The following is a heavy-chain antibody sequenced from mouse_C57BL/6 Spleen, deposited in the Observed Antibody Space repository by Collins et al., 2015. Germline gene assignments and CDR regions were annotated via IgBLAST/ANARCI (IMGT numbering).Heavy chain of an antibody. CDR1: GFSLSTSGMG. CDR2: IYWDDDK. D-gene: IGHD1-2*01. J-gene: IGHJ4*01. V-gene: IGHV8-12*01. CDR3: ARRRYYGPGAMDY. Sequence: QVTLKESGPGILQPSQTLSLTCSFSGFSLSTSGMGVSWIRQPSGKGLEWLAHIYWDDDKRYNPSLKSRLTISKDTSSNQVFLKITSVDTADTATYYCARRRYYGPGAMDYWGQGTSVTVSS.